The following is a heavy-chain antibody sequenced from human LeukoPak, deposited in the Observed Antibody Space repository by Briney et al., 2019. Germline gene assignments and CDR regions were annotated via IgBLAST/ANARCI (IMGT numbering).Heavy chain of an antibody. V-gene: IGHV3-30*18. Sequence: GRSLRLSCAASGFTFSSYGMHWVRQAPGKGLEWVAVISYDGSNKYYADSVKGRFTISRDNSKNTLYLQMNSLRAEDTAVYYCAKPSALRDSYGYSYFDYWGQGTLVTVSS. J-gene: IGHJ4*02. CDR2: ISYDGSNK. CDR1: GFTFSSYG. D-gene: IGHD5-18*01. CDR3: AKPSALRDSYGYSYFDY.